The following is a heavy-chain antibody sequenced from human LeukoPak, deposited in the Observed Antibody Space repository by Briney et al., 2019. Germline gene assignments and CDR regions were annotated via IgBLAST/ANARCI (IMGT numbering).Heavy chain of an antibody. CDR3: ARLVVPAANYYYYYYMDV. J-gene: IGHJ6*03. CDR1: GGTFSSYA. Sequence: SAKVSCKASGGTFSSYAISWVREAPGQRLEWMGGIFTIFGTAKYAQRLQGRVTITADESTSTAYMELSSLRSEDTAVYYCARLVVPAANYYYYYYMDVWGKGTTVTVSS. D-gene: IGHD2-2*01. V-gene: IGHV1-69*13. CDR2: IFTIFGTA.